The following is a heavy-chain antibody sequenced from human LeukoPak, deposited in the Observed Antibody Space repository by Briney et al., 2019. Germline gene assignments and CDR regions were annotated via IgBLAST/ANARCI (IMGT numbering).Heavy chain of an antibody. CDR2: IYPGDSDT. J-gene: IGHJ4*02. V-gene: IGHV5-51*01. D-gene: IGHD5-24*01. CDR3: ARGPPNGYNYGSYYFDY. Sequence: SGESLKISCKGSGYSFTSYWIGWVRQMPGKGLEWMGIIYPGDSDTRYSPSFQGQVTISADQSISTAYLQWSSLKASDTAMYYCARGPPNGYNYGSYYFDYWRQGTLVTVSS. CDR1: GYSFTSYW.